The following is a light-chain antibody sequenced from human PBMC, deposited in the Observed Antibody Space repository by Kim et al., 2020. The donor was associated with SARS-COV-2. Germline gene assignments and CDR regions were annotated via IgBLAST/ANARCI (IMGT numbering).Light chain of an antibody. V-gene: IGKV1-39*01. Sequence: DIEVTQSPSSLSASVGDRVTITCRASQYISNHLNWYQHKPGRGPELLIYTATSLQSGVPSRFSGGGSGTDFTLTISSLQPEDFATYYCQQGYRTPVTFGQGTKLEI. CDR1: QYISNH. CDR3: QQGYRTPVT. CDR2: TAT. J-gene: IGKJ2*01.